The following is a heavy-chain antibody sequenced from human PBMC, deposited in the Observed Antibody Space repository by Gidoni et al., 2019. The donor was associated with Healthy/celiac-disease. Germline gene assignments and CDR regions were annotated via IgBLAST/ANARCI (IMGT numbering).Heavy chain of an antibody. Sequence: QVQLVESGGGVVQPARSLRLSCAPSGFTFSSYAMHWVRQAPGKGLEWVAVISYDGSNKYYADSVKGRFTISRDNSKNTLYLQMNSLRAEDTAVYYCARAKGFYYANFDYWGQGTLVTVSS. CDR2: ISYDGSNK. CDR1: GFTFSSYA. J-gene: IGHJ4*02. CDR3: ARAKGFYYANFDY. D-gene: IGHD3-10*01. V-gene: IGHV3-30-3*01.